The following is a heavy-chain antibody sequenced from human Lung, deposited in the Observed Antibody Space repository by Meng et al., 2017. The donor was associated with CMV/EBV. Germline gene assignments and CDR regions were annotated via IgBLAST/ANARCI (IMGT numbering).Heavy chain of an antibody. D-gene: IGHD3-16*01. CDR2: VYHMGNT. CDR3: GKGGGSWFGP. J-gene: IGHJ5*02. Sequence: GSLRLSCTVSGASMSSDYWSWIRQSPGKGLEWVASVYHMGNTNYNPSLKSRATISLDTSKSQFSLKLISVTGADTAIYYCGKGGGSWFGPWGQGSVVTVSS. CDR1: GASMSSDY. V-gene: IGHV4-59*12.